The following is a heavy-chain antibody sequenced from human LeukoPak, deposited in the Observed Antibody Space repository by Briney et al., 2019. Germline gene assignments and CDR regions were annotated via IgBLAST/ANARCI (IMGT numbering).Heavy chain of an antibody. D-gene: IGHD3-22*01. CDR3: ARQGYYDSSGYYGPYFDY. CDR1: GGAITSDDY. J-gene: IGHJ4*02. CDR2: IYHSGNT. Sequence: SETLSLTCTVSGGAITSDDYWTWIRQPPGKGLEWISYIYHSGNTYYNPSLRSRVAMSVATSKNQFSLELKSVTAADTAVYYCARQGYYDSSGYYGPYFDYWGQGTLVTVSS. V-gene: IGHV4-30-4*08.